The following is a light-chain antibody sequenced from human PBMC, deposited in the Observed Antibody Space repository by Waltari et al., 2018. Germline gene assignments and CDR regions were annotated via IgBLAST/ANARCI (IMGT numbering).Light chain of an antibody. Sequence: QPVLTQSPSASASLAASLKLTCTLSSGHSSYGAAWHQHHPEKGPRFLMKLNSDGGHDKGDGIPDRFAGSSSGAERYLTISGLQSEDEADYYCQTWGTGPLVFGGGTKLTVL. CDR1: SGHSSYG. V-gene: IGLV4-69*01. CDR3: QTWGTGPLV. J-gene: IGLJ3*02. CDR2: LNSDGGH.